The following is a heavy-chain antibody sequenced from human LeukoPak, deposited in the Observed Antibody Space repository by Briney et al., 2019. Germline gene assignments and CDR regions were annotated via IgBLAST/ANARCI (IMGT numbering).Heavy chain of an antibody. CDR2: IIPIFGTT. CDR3: ARDRGYGLDYFDY. Sequence: SVKVSCKASGGTFSNYAISWVRQAPGQGLEWMGRIIPIFGTTNYAQKFQGRVTITTDESTSTAYMELSSLRSEDTAVYYCARDRGYGLDYFDYWGQGTLVTVSS. V-gene: IGHV1-69*05. CDR1: GGTFSNYA. J-gene: IGHJ4*02. D-gene: IGHD5-12*01.